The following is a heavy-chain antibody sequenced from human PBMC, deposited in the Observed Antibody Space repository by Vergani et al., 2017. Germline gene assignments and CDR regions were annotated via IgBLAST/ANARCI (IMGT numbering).Heavy chain of an antibody. V-gene: IGHV4-59*01. CDR1: GGPISSYY. D-gene: IGHD2-21*02. CDR3: ARNPYCGGDCYSYAFDI. Sequence: QVQLQESGPGLVKPSETLSLTCTVSGGPISSYYWSWIRQPPGKGLEWIGYIYYSGSTNYNPSLKSRVTISVDTSKNQFSLKLSSVPAADTAVYYCARNPYCGGDCYSYAFDIWGQGTMVTVSS. J-gene: IGHJ3*02. CDR2: IYYSGST.